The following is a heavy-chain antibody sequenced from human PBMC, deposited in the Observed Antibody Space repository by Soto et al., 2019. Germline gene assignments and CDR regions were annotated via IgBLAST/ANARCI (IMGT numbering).Heavy chain of an antibody. D-gene: IGHD3-10*01. Sequence: QVQLQQWGAGLLKPSETLSLTCAVYGGSFSGYYWSWIRQPPGKGLEWIGEINHSGSTNYNPSLKSRVTISVDTSKNQFSLKLSSVTAADTAVYYCARGRERYYVSGSWFDPWGQGTLVTVSS. CDR1: GGSFSGYY. CDR3: ARGRERYYVSGSWFDP. J-gene: IGHJ5*02. CDR2: INHSGST. V-gene: IGHV4-34*01.